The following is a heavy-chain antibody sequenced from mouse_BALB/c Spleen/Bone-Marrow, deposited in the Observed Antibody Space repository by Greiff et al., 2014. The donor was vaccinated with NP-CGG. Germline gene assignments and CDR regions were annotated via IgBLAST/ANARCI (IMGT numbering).Heavy chain of an antibody. J-gene: IGHJ3*01. D-gene: IGHD4-1*01. V-gene: IGHV1-5*01. Sequence: VTLKESGTVLARPGASLRMSCKASGYTFTNYWINWIKQGPGQGLEWIGAIYPGNNDAKYTQKFKAKAKLTAVTSTSTADMELSSLTNEDSAVYYCARNWDWVFAYWGQGTLVTVSA. CDR1: GYTFTNYW. CDR3: ARNWDWVFAY. CDR2: IYPGNNDA.